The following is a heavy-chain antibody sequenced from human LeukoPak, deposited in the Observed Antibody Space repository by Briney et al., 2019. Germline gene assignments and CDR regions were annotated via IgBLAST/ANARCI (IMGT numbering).Heavy chain of an antibody. CDR3: ARGHYGGNIPRYYYMDV. V-gene: IGHV1-8*01. Sequence: VASVKVSCKASGYTFTSYDINWVRQATGQGLEGMGWMNPNSGNTGYTQKFPGRVTMTRNTSISTAYMELSSLRSDDTAVYYCARGHYGGNIPRYYYMDVWGKGTTVTVSS. CDR2: MNPNSGNT. D-gene: IGHD4-23*01. J-gene: IGHJ6*03. CDR1: GYTFTSYD.